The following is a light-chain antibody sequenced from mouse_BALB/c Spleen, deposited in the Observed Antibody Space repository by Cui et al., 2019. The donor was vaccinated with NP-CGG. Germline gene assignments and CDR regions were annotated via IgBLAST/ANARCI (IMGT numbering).Light chain of an antibody. CDR2: GTN. J-gene: IGLJ1*01. V-gene: IGLV1*01. CDR1: TGAITTSNY. Sequence: QAVVTKESALTTSPGEKVTLTCRSSTGAITTSNYANWVQEKPDHLFTGLMGGTNNRTPGVPARFSGSLIGDKAALTITGAQTEDEAIYFCALWYSNHWVFGGGTKLTVL. CDR3: ALWYSNHWV.